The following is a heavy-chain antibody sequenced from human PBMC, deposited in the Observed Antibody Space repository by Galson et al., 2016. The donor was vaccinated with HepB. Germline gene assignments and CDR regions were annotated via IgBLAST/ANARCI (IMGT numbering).Heavy chain of an antibody. CDR3: AILSSWTRNYFDY. CDR2: INPNSGDT. D-gene: IGHD6-13*01. CDR1: RYTFTGYY. Sequence: SVKVSCKASRYTFTGYYMHWVRQAPGQGLEWMGWINPNSGDTNYEQKFRGRVTMTRDTSISMAYMELSRLRSDDTAVYYCAILSSWTRNYFDYWGQGTLVTVSS. J-gene: IGHJ4*02. V-gene: IGHV1-2*02.